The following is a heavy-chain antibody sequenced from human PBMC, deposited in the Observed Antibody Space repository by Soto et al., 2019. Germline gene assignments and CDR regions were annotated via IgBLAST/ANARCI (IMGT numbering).Heavy chain of an antibody. V-gene: IGHV4-39*01. CDR2: IYYSGST. Sequence: QLQLQESGPGLVKPSETLSLTCTVSGGSISSSSYYWGWIRQPPGKGLEWIGSIYYSGSTYYNPSLKRRVAISVDPSKNQLPLELCSVTAADTAVYHCPRGGGYEFDYWGQGTLVTVSS. CDR3: PRGGGYEFDY. D-gene: IGHD5-12*01. CDR1: GGSISSSSYY. J-gene: IGHJ4*02.